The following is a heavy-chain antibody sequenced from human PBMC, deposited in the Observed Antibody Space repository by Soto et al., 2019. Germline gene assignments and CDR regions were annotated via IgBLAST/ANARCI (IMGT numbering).Heavy chain of an antibody. CDR3: AKVHGYDYIWGSYRETLFDY. J-gene: IGHJ4*02. CDR1: GFTFSSYA. D-gene: IGHD3-16*02. CDR2: ISGSGGST. V-gene: IGHV3-23*01. Sequence: EVQLLESGGGLVQPGGSLRLSCAASGFTFSSYAMSWVRQAPGKGLEWVSAISGSGGSTYYADSVKGRFTNSRDNSKNTLYLQMNSLRAEDTAVYYCAKVHGYDYIWGSYRETLFDYWGQGTLVTVSS.